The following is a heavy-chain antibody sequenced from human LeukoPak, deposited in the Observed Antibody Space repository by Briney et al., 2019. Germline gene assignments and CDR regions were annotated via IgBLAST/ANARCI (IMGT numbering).Heavy chain of an antibody. D-gene: IGHD6-13*01. CDR1: GGSISSSNW. CDR2: IYHSGST. CDR3: AGFSLGSSWYSYFQH. J-gene: IGHJ1*01. V-gene: IGHV4-4*02. Sequence: PSQTLSLTCAVSGGSISSSNWWSWVRQPPGKGLEWIGEIYHSGSTNYNPSLKSRVTISVDKSKNQFSLKLSSVTAADTAVYYCAGFSLGSSWYSYFQHWGQGTLVTVSS.